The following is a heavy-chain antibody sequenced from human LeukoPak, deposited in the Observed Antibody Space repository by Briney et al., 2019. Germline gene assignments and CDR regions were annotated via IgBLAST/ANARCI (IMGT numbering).Heavy chain of an antibody. V-gene: IGHV1-46*01. CDR2: INPSGGST. CDR3: ARETGIVGAKVDAFDI. D-gene: IGHD1-26*01. CDR1: GYTFTSYY. J-gene: IGHJ3*02. Sequence: ASAKVSCKASGYTFTSYYMHWVRQAPGQGLEWMGIINPSGGSTSYAQKFQGRVTMTRDMSTSTVYMELSSLRSEDTAVYYCARETGIVGAKVDAFDIWGQGTMVTVSS.